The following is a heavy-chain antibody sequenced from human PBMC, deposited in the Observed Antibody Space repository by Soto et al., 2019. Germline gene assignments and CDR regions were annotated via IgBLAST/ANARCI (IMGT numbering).Heavy chain of an antibody. CDR2: ISGYNGNT. J-gene: IGHJ6*02. Sequence: ASVKVSCKTSGYTFSNYGINWVRQAPGQGLEWMGWISGYNGNTNYAQTVQGRVTMTTDTSTGTVYMELRGLKSDDTAIYYCSRFIMVGGWFDPNYYHGMDVWGQGTTVTVSS. V-gene: IGHV1-18*01. CDR1: GYTFSNYG. CDR3: SRFIMVGGWFDPNYYHGMDV. D-gene: IGHD6-19*01.